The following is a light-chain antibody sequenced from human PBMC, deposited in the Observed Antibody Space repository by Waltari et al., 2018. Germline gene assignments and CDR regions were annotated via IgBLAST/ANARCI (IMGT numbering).Light chain of an antibody. V-gene: IGLV1-36*01. CDR1: STNLGSNV. Sequence: QSVLTQPPSVSEAPRQTVTISCSGSSTNLGSNVVKWYQQLPGKAPKLLIYYDDILPSGVADRFSGSKSGTSASLAISWLQSDDEADYFCAAWDDRLNGVVFGGGTKLTVL. J-gene: IGLJ3*02. CDR2: YDD. CDR3: AAWDDRLNGVV.